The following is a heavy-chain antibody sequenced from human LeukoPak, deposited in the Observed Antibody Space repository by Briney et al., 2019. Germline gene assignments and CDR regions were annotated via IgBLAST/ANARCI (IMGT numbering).Heavy chain of an antibody. CDR3: ARGPWAAAGGSIDGLDI. CDR2: IYPGGST. CDR1: EFSVSTNY. J-gene: IGHJ3*02. Sequence: GGSLRLSCAASEFSVSTNYMTWVRQAPGKGLEWDSVIYPGGSTYYTDSVKGRFTISRHNSENTLDLQMNSLRVEDTAVYYCARGPWAAAGGSIDGLDIWGQGTMVTVSS. D-gene: IGHD6-13*01. V-gene: IGHV3-53*04.